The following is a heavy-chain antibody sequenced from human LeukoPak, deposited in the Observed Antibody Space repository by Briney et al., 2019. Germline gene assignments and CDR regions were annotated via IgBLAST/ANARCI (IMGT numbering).Heavy chain of an antibody. CDR1: GHTFTGYY. D-gene: IGHD4-17*01. V-gene: IGHV1-2*02. CDR2: INPNSGGT. CDR3: ASSDYGDYVFNY. Sequence: ASVKVSCKASGHTFTGYYMHWVRQAPGQRREGMGWINPNSGGTNYAQKFQGRVTMTRDTSISTAYMELSRLRSDDTAVYYCASSDYGDYVFNYWGQGTLVTVSS. J-gene: IGHJ4*02.